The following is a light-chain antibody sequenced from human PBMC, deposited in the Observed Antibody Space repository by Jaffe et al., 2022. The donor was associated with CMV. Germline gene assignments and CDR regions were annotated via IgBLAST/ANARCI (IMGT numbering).Light chain of an antibody. J-gene: IGLJ1*01. CDR2: GSV. V-gene: IGLV1-40*01. Sequence: QSLLTQPPSVSGAPGQTVAISCAGGSSNIGAGLDVHWYQQFPGTAPKLLIYGSVNRPSGVPDRFTGSVSGTSASLTISGLQPEDEADYYCQSYDSSLQGYLFGSGTTVTVL. CDR1: SSNIGAGLD. CDR3: QSYDSSLQGYL.